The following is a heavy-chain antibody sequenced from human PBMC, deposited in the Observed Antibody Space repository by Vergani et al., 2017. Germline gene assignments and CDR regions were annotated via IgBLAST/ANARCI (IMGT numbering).Heavy chain of an antibody. CDR1: GFTFSSYA. CDR3: AKVVDYGDSADY. CDR2: ISGSGGST. D-gene: IGHD4-17*01. Sequence: EVQLLESGGGLVQPGGSLRLSCAASGFTFSSYAMSWVRQAPGKGLEWVSAISGSGGSTYYADSLKGRFTISRDNSKNTLYLQMNSLRAEDTAVYYCAKVVDYGDSADYWGQGTLVTVSS. V-gene: IGHV3-23*01. J-gene: IGHJ4*02.